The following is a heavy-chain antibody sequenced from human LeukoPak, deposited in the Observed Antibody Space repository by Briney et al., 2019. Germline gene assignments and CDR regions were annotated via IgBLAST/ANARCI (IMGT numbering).Heavy chain of an antibody. Sequence: ASVKVSCKASGYTFTGYYMHWVRQAPGQGLEWMGRINPNSGGTNYAQKFQGRVTMTRDTSSSTAYMELSRLRSDETAVYYCAITYSSVAFDYWGQGTLVTVSS. D-gene: IGHD6-19*01. CDR1: GYTFTGYY. V-gene: IGHV1-2*06. J-gene: IGHJ4*02. CDR3: AITYSSVAFDY. CDR2: INPNSGGT.